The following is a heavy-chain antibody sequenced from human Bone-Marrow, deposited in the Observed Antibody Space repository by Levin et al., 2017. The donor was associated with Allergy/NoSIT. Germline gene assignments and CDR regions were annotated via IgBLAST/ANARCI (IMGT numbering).Heavy chain of an antibody. Sequence: PSETLSLTCTVSGGSISGYYWSWIRQPPGKGLEWLGYIYYTGSTNYSPSLKSRVAISVDTSKNQFSLKLNSVTAADTAFYFCARYRCPGGKCDGFDIWGQGTKVTVSS. CDR3: ARYRCPGGKCDGFDI. D-gene: IGHD3-16*02. J-gene: IGHJ3*02. CDR1: GGSISGYY. CDR2: IYYTGST. V-gene: IGHV4-59*01.